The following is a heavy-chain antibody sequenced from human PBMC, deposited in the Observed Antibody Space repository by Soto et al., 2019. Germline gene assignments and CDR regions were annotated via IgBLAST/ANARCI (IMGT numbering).Heavy chain of an antibody. J-gene: IGHJ5*01. CDR3: GRYRRCGSGYSLWFDY. D-gene: IGHD5-12*01. CDR1: GFTFSSYA. Sequence: GGSLRLSCAASGFTFSSYAMHWVRQAPGKGLEWVAVISFDGSNKYYADSVKDRFTVSRDNSKNTLYVQMNSLRAEDMDVYYCGRYRRCGSGYSLWFDYWGQGTLVTVSS. CDR2: ISFDGSNK. V-gene: IGHV3-30-3*01.